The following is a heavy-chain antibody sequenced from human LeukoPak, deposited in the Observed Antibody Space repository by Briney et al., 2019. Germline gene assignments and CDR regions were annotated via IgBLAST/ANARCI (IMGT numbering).Heavy chain of an antibody. Sequence: SETLSLTCTVSGGSIIRYHWSWIRQPAGKGLEWIGRLVTSGSPNYNPSLKSRVTMSVDTSKNQLSLKLSSVTGADTAVYYCARTGDTALNYFDVWGRGTLVTVSS. CDR1: GGSIIRYH. CDR3: ARTGDTALNYFDV. V-gene: IGHV4-4*07. D-gene: IGHD5-18*01. CDR2: LVTSGSP. J-gene: IGHJ2*01.